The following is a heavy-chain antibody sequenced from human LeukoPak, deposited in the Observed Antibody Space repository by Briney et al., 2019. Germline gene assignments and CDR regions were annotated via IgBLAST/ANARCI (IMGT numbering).Heavy chain of an antibody. Sequence: GGSLRLSCAASGFTFSSYGMHWVRQAPGKGLERVAVIWYDGSNKYYADSVKGRFTISRDNSKNTLYLQMNSLRAEDTAVYYCASGSYYMGSFDYWGQGTLVTVSS. CDR1: GFTFSSYG. D-gene: IGHD3-10*01. V-gene: IGHV3-33*01. CDR2: IWYDGSNK. CDR3: ASGSYYMGSFDY. J-gene: IGHJ4*02.